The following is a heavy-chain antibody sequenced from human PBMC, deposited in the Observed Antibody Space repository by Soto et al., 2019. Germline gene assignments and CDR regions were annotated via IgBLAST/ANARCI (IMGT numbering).Heavy chain of an antibody. CDR2: MNPNTGDT. CDR1: GYTFISYD. Sequence: QVQLVQSGAEVKKPGASVKVSCKASGYTFISYDINWVRQATGQGLEWMGWMNPNTGDTGYAQKFQGRVTMTRNTTIHTANLELSSLRSDDTAVYFCAREDGYIFNYWGQGTLVTVSS. V-gene: IGHV1-8*01. D-gene: IGHD5-12*01. CDR3: AREDGYIFNY. J-gene: IGHJ4*02.